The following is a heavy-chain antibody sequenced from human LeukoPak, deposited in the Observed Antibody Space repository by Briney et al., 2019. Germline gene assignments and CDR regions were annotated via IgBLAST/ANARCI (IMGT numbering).Heavy chain of an antibody. J-gene: IGHJ4*02. CDR2: IYTSGST. CDR3: ARQKRDGYNWIPYFDY. V-gene: IGHV4-4*09. Sequence: SSETLSLTCTVSGGSISSYYWSWTRQPPGKGLEWIGYIYTSGSTNYNPSLKSRVTISVDTSKNQFSLKLSSVTAADTAVYYCARQKRDGYNWIPYFDYWGQGTLVTVSS. CDR1: GGSISSYY. D-gene: IGHD5-24*01.